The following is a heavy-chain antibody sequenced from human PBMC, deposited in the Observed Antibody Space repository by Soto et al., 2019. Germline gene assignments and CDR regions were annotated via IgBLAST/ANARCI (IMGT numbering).Heavy chain of an antibody. CDR2: ISYDGSNK. CDR1: GFTFSSYG. V-gene: IGHV3-30*18. D-gene: IGHD3-22*01. Sequence: QVQLVESGGGVVQPGRSLRLSCAASGFTFSSYGMHWVRQAPGKGLEWVAVISYDGSNKYYADSVKGRFTISRDNSKNTMYLQMNSLRAEDTAVYYCAKDMDTYYNDSSLDYWGQGTLVTVSS. J-gene: IGHJ4*02. CDR3: AKDMDTYYNDSSLDY.